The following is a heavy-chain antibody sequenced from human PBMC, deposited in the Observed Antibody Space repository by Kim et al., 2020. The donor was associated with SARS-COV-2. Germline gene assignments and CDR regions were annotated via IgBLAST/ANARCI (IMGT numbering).Heavy chain of an antibody. Sequence: ASVKVSCKASGYTFTSYGISWVRQAPGQGLEWMGWISAYNGNTNYAQKLQGRVTMTTDTSTSTAYMELRSPRSDDTAVYYCARERDYGDYELLDYWGQGTLVTVSS. CDR2: ISAYNGNT. V-gene: IGHV1-18*01. CDR1: GYTFTSYG. J-gene: IGHJ4*02. CDR3: ARERDYGDYELLDY. D-gene: IGHD4-17*01.